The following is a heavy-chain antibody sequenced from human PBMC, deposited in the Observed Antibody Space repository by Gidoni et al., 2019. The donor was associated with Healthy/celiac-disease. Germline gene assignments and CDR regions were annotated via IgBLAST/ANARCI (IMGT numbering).Heavy chain of an antibody. D-gene: IGHD3-10*01. V-gene: IGHV4-38-2*01. J-gene: IGHJ4*02. CDR3: ASTLWFRELQYFDY. Sequence: QVQLQESGPGLVKPSETLSLTCAVSGYSISSGYYWGWIRQPPGKGLEWIGSIYHSGSTYYNPSLKSRVTISVDTSKNQFSLKLSSVTAADTAVYYCASTLWFRELQYFDYWGQGTLVTVSS. CDR1: GYSISSGYY. CDR2: IYHSGST.